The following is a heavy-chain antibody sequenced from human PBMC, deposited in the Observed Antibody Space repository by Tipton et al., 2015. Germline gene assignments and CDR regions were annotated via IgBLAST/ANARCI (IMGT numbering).Heavy chain of an antibody. D-gene: IGHD4-23*01. Sequence: TLSLTCTVSSDSINKYYWSWIRQPPGKELQWIGYIQYSGGTNYNPSLESRVSMSVDTSKTQFSLEMRSVTATDTAVYYCARARGRHGGLLDSWGQGTLVIVSS. V-gene: IGHV4-59*01. J-gene: IGHJ4*02. CDR1: SDSINKYY. CDR3: ARARGRHGGLLDS. CDR2: IQYSGGT.